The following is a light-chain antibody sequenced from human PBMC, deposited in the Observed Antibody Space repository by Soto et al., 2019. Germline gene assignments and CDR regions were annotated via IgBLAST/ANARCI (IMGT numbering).Light chain of an antibody. CDR2: DAS. CDR3: QQYTNTNNPWM. Sequence: DTQMTQSPSTLSASVGDRVTITCRASQTITRWMAWYQQKPGKATKILVYDASTLQSGVASRFSGSGSGTEFTLIISGLQPDDSATYYCQQYTNTNNPWMFGQGTKVDIK. J-gene: IGKJ1*01. CDR1: QTITRW. V-gene: IGKV1-5*01.